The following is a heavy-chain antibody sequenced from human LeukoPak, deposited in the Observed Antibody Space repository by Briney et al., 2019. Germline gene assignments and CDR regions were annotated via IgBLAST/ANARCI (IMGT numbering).Heavy chain of an antibody. J-gene: IGHJ3*02. CDR1: GFTFSSYW. D-gene: IGHD6-6*01. V-gene: IGHV3-7*01. CDR3: ARGYLRVAARHAFDI. Sequence: PGGSLRLSCAASGFTFSSYWMSWVRQAPGKGLEWVANIKQDGSEKYYVDSVKGRFTISRDNAKNSLYLQMNSLRAEDTAAYYCARGYLRVAARHAFDIWGQGTMVTVSS. CDR2: IKQDGSEK.